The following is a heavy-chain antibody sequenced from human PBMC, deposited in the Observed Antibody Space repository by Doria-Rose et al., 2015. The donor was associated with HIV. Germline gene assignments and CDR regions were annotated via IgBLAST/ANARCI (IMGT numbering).Heavy chain of an antibody. J-gene: IGHJ4*02. CDR3: AKDRVRVVQAATTLDF. V-gene: IGHV1-3*01. CDR2: INVDNGNT. CDR1: GYTFTRYA. Sequence: QVQLVQSGAEVKKPVASVRVSCKASGYTFTRYAMHWVRQAPGQRPEWMGWINVDNGNTEYSQKFRGRRTITSDASASTAYMELGSLTSDDTAVYYCAKDRVRVVQAATTLDFWGQGTLVTVSS. D-gene: IGHD2-2*01.